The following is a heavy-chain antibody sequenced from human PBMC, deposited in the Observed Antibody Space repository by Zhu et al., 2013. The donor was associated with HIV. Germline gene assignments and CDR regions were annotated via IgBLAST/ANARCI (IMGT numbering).Heavy chain of an antibody. D-gene: IGHD3-10*01. CDR1: GYTFTSYD. CDR2: MNPNSGNT. J-gene: IGHJ4*02. Sequence: QVQLVQSGAEVKKPGASVKVSCKASGYTFTSYDINWVRQATGQGLEWMGWMNPNSGNTGYAQKFQGRVTMTRNTSISTAYMELSSLRSEDTAVYYCARKYYYGSGIPYYFDYWGQGTLVTVSS. V-gene: IGHV1-8*01. CDR3: ARKYYYGSGIPYYFDY.